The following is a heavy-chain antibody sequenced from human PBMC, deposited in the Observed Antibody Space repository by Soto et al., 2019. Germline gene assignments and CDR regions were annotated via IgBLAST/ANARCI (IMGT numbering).Heavy chain of an antibody. CDR3: AGGDYYHSSGYYFYYYTMDV. CDR1: GGSISSSSYY. CDR2: VYYGGST. J-gene: IGHJ6*02. V-gene: IGHV4-39*01. D-gene: IGHD3-22*01. Sequence: QLHLQESGPGLVKPSETLSLTCTVSGGSISSSSYYWGWIRQPPGKGLEWIGNVYYGGSTYYNPLLKSRVTISVETSKCQFALKLSSVTAADTAVYYCAGGDYYHSSGYYFYYYTMDVWGQGTTVTVSS.